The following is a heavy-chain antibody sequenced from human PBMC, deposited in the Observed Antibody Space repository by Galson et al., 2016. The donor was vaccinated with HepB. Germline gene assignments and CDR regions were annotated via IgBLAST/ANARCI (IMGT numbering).Heavy chain of an antibody. J-gene: IGHJ2*01. D-gene: IGHD1-26*01. CDR1: GLMFSSYS. Sequence: SLRLSCEASGLMFSSYSVNWVRQAPGKGLEWVSYISHSSSAKYLADSVKGRFTISRDNSKNSLYLHINSLRPDDTAVYYCARKVDTADWYFDLWGRGTLVTVSS. V-gene: IGHV3-48*04. CDR2: ISHSSSAK. CDR3: ARKVDTADWYFDL.